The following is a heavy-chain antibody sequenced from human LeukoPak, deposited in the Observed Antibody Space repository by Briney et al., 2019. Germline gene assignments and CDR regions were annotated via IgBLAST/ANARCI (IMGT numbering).Heavy chain of an antibody. V-gene: IGHV3-21*01. CDR2: ISSSSSYI. Sequence: GGSLRLSGAASGFTFSSYSMNWVRQAPGKGLEWVSSISSSSSYIYYADSVKGRFTISRDNSKNTLYLQMNSLRAEDTAVYYCVKGLDYYMDVWGKGTTVTISS. D-gene: IGHD3-16*01. CDR1: GFTFSSYS. CDR3: VKGLDYYMDV. J-gene: IGHJ6*03.